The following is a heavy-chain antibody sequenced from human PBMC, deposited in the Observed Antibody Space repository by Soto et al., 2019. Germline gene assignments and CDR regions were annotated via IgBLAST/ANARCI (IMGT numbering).Heavy chain of an antibody. CDR1: GFTFSSYA. J-gene: IGHJ4*02. CDR3: ARAWVAGFYFDY. Sequence: SGGSLRLSCAASGFTFSSYAMHWVRQAPGKGLEWVAVISYDGSNKYYADSVKGRFTISRDNSKNTLYLQMNSLRAEDTAVYYCARAWVAGFYFDYWGQGTLVTVSS. D-gene: IGHD6-19*01. CDR2: ISYDGSNK. V-gene: IGHV3-30-3*01.